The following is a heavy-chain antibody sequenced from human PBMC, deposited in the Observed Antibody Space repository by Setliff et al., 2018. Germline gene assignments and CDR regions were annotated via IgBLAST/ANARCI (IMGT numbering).Heavy chain of an antibody. CDR1: GGSISSYY. CDR3: ARWRVRDSGYYPRLSYMDV. Sequence: PSETLSLTGTVSGGSISSYYWIWIRQPPGKGLEWIGYIYSSGRTNYNPSLKSRVTISVDTSKNQFSLKLSSVTAADTAVYYCARWRVRDSGYYPRLSYMDVWGKGTTVTVSS. CDR2: IYSSGRT. V-gene: IGHV4-4*08. J-gene: IGHJ6*03. D-gene: IGHD3-22*01.